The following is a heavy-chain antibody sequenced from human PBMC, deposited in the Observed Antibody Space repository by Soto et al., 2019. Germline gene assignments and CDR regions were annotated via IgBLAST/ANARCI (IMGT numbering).Heavy chain of an antibody. V-gene: IGHV3-9*01. CDR3: AKDVYYDGNGPLDY. Sequence: EVQLVESGGGLVQPGRSLRLSCAASGFTFDDYAMRWVRQAPGKGLEWVSGISWNSGSIGYADSVKGRFTISSDNAKNSRYRHMNSLCAEDTGLYYCAKDVYYDGNGPLDYWGQGTLVTVSS. CDR1: GFTFDDYA. CDR2: ISWNSGSI. D-gene: IGHD3-22*01. J-gene: IGHJ4*02.